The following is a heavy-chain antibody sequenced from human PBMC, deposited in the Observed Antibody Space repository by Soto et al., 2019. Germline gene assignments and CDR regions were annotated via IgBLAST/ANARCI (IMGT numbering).Heavy chain of an antibody. CDR3: TRTSGGYGLDV. J-gene: IGHJ6*02. V-gene: IGHV4-4*02. CDR1: GGSIRSSNW. CDR2: IYHSGNT. D-gene: IGHD2-2*01. Sequence: QVQLHESGPGLVKPSGTLSIICTVSGGSIRSSNWLNWVRQSPGKGLEWIGQIYHSGNTNYNPSFKSRVTISVDTSKNEFSLKLISVTAADTALYYCTRTSGGYGLDVWGQGTTVTVSS.